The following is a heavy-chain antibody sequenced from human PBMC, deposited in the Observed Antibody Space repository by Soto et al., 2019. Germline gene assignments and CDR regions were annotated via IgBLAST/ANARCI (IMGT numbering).Heavy chain of an antibody. J-gene: IGHJ4*02. V-gene: IGHV1-69*13. Sequence: ASVKVSCKASGGTFSSYAISWVRQAPGQGLEWMGGIIPIFGTANYAQKFQGRVTITADESTSTAYMELSSLRSEDTAVYYCASTPSITMIVFDYWGQGTLVTVSS. CDR1: GGTFSSYA. CDR2: IIPIFGTA. CDR3: ASTPSITMIVFDY. D-gene: IGHD3-22*01.